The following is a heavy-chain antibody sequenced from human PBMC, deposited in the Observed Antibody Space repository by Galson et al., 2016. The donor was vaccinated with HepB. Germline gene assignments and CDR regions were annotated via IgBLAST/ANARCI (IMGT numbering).Heavy chain of an antibody. CDR2: IWHDGSYK. CDR3: VRGLDDDGGRYYGTGYYGMDV. CDR1: GFTFSTYG. Sequence: SLRLSCAASGFTFSTYGMHWVRQAPGKGLEWVAVIWHDGSYKYYADSVKGRFTISRDNSKKTLFLQMNSLRGEDTALYHCVRGLDDDGGRYYGTGYYGMDVWGQGTTVIVSS. V-gene: IGHV3-33*01. J-gene: IGHJ6*02. D-gene: IGHD3-22*01.